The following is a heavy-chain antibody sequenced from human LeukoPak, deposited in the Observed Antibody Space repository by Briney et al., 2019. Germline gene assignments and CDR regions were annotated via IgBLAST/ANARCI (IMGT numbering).Heavy chain of an antibody. J-gene: IGHJ3*02. V-gene: IGHV3-53*01. CDR3: AAPLGLAHYASGSSPDFDI. CDR1: GFTVSRNY. D-gene: IGHD3-10*01. CDR2: IYSGGST. Sequence: PGGSLRLSCAASGFTVSRNYMSWVRQSPGKGLEWVSVIYSGGSTYYADSVKGRFTISRDNSKNTVYLQMNSLRPEDMAVYYCAAPLGLAHYASGSSPDFDIWGQGTMVTVSS.